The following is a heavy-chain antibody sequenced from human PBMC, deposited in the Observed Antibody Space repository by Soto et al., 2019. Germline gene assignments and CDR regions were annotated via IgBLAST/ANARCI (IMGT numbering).Heavy chain of an antibody. CDR3: ARRFHTQYYNYAMDV. CDR1: GYVFSNYR. Sequence: EVQLVQSAAEVKKPGESLKISCKGSGYVFSNYRIGWVRQLPGKGLEWMGIVHPSDSDVRYSPSFQGQVTISVNNSISTAYLQWDSLKASDTAMYFCARRFHTQYYNYAMDVWGQGTTVTVSS. V-gene: IGHV5-51*01. CDR2: VHPSDSDV. J-gene: IGHJ6*02.